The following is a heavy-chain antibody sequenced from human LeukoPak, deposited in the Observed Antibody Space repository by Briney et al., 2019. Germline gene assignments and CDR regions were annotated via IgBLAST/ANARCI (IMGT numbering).Heavy chain of an antibody. CDR3: ATVAIRAEFHFDH. CDR2: INHNGNT. CDR1: GGSFSTSY. D-gene: IGHD3-10*01. Sequence: EPSETMFITCGVSGGSFSTSYWNWIRQHPGKPLYSIGEINHNGNTNYNPSLKGRVTLSVDKSKNQFSLKLRSVTAADTALYYCATVAIRAEFHFDHWGQGLLVTVSS. V-gene: IGHV4-34*01. J-gene: IGHJ4*02.